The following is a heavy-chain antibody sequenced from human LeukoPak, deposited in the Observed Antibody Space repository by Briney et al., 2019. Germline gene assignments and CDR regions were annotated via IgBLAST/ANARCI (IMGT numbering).Heavy chain of an antibody. CDR2: ISSSGSTI. J-gene: IGHJ3*02. Sequence: GGSLRLSCAASGFTFSSYEMNWVRQAPGKGLEWVSYISSSGSTIYYADSVKGRFTISRDNAKNSLYLQMNSLRAEDTAVYYCARVLHSSRGASDIWGQGTMVTVSS. V-gene: IGHV3-48*03. D-gene: IGHD6-13*01. CDR3: ARVLHSSRGASDI. CDR1: GFTFSSYE.